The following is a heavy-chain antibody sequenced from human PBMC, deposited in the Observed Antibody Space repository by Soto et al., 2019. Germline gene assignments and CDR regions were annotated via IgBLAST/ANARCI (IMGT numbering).Heavy chain of an antibody. Sequence: QLQLQESGPGLVKPSETLSLTCTVSGGSISSTSYYWVWIRQPPGKGLEWIGSLYYSGSTYYNPSLKSRVTISVDTSENQFSLKLSSVTAEDTAVYYCARQVVDGTVAGTGSFHNWGQGTLVTVSS. J-gene: IGHJ4*02. CDR2: LYYSGST. CDR3: ARQVVDGTVAGTGSFHN. CDR1: GGSISSTSYY. D-gene: IGHD6-19*01. V-gene: IGHV4-39*01.